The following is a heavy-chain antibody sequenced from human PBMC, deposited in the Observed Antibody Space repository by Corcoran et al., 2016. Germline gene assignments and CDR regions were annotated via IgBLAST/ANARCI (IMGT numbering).Heavy chain of an antibody. Sequence: QVQLQESGPGLVKPSETLSLTCTVSGGSISSYYWSWIRQPPGKGLEWIGYIYYSGSTNYNPSLKIRVTISLDTSKNQFSLKLSSVTAADTAVYFWVRDQDDWGQGTLVTVSS. CDR3: VRDQDD. V-gene: IGHV4-59*01. J-gene: IGHJ4*02. CDR1: GGSISSYY. CDR2: IYYSGST.